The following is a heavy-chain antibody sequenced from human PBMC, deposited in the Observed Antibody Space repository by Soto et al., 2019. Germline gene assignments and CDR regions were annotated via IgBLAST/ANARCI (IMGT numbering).Heavy chain of an antibody. D-gene: IGHD6-19*01. V-gene: IGHV3-30*18. CDR1: GFTFSSYG. J-gene: IGHJ1*01. CDR2: ISYDGSNK. Sequence: GGSLRLSCAASGFTFSSYGMHWVRQAPGKGLEWVAVISYDGSNKYYADSVKGRFTISRDNSKNTLYLQMNSLRAEDTAVYYCAKAPTKYSSGWYNAEYFQHWGQGTLVTVPQ. CDR3: AKAPTKYSSGWYNAEYFQH.